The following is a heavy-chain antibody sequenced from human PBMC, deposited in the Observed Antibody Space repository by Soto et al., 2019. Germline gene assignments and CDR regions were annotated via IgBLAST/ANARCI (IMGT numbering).Heavy chain of an antibody. V-gene: IGHV1-69*12. CDR3: ASRLEMATITGSFDY. Sequence: QVQLVQSGAEVKKPGSSVKVSCKASGGTFSSYAISWVRQAPGQGLEWMGGIIPIFGTANYAQQFQGRVTITADESTSTAYMELSSLRSEDTAVYYCASRLEMATITGSFDYWGQGTLVTVSS. CDR2: IIPIFGTA. CDR1: GGTFSSYA. J-gene: IGHJ4*02. D-gene: IGHD5-12*01.